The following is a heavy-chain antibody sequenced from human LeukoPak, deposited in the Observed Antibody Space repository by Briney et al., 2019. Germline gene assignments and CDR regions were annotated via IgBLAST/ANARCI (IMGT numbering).Heavy chain of an antibody. V-gene: IGHV3-30*18. Sequence: GGSLRLSCAASGFTFSSYGMHWVRQAPGKGLEWVAVISYDGSNKYYADSVKGRFTISRDNSKNTLYLQMNSLRAEDTAVYYCAKDPLGYCSSTSCWMVDYWGQGTLVTVSS. CDR3: AKDPLGYCSSTSCWMVDY. CDR1: GFTFSSYG. D-gene: IGHD2-2*01. CDR2: ISYDGSNK. J-gene: IGHJ4*02.